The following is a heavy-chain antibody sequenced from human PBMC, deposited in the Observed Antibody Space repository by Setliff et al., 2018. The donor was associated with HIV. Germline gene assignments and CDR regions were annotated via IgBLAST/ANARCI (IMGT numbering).Heavy chain of an antibody. J-gene: IGHJ4*02. V-gene: IGHV3-23*01. Sequence: GGSLRLSCAASGFTFSTFAMSWVRQAPGKGLEWVSTISGGGDTTYFADSVKGRFTISRDNSQNTLYLQMNSLRAEDAAIYYCAKDPGYNYIYGYFDYWGQGALVTVSS. CDR3: AKDPGYNYIYGYFDY. D-gene: IGHD5-18*01. CDR2: ISGGGDTT. CDR1: GFTFSTFA.